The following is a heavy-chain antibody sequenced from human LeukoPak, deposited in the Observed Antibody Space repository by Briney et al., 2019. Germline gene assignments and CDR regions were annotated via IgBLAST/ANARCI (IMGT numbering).Heavy chain of an antibody. CDR3: AAQIVGATYYFDY. CDR2: IDPGVSGA. J-gene: IGHJ4*02. Sequence: GESLKISCKVSGCSFTTFWIGWVRQMPGKGLEWMGIIDPGVSGATYSPSFEGQVTISADKSISTAYLQWSSLKASDTAMYFCAAQIVGATYYFDYWGQGTLVTVSS. CDR1: GCSFTTFW. V-gene: IGHV5-51*01. D-gene: IGHD1-26*01.